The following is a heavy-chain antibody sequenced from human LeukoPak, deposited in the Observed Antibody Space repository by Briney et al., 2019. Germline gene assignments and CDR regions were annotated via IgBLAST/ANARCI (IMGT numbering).Heavy chain of an antibody. J-gene: IGHJ3*02. D-gene: IGHD3-10*01. CDR2: IKQDGSEK. V-gene: IGHV3-7*01. Sequence: GGSLRLSCAASGFTFSSYWMSWVRQAPGKGLEWVANIKQDGSEKYYVDSVKGRFTISRDNAKNSLYLQMNSLRAEDTAVYYCARDQLVWRDLWFGEGDAFDIWGQGTMVTVSS. CDR1: GFTFSSYW. CDR3: ARDQLVWRDLWFGEGDAFDI.